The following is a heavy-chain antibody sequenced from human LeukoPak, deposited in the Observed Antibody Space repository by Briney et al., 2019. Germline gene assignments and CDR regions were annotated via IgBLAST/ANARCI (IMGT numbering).Heavy chain of an antibody. D-gene: IGHD6-19*01. CDR1: GGSFSGYY. CDR3: ARTLYPAGLEPFDY. Sequence: KPSETLSLTCAVYGGSFSGYYWSWIRQPPGKGLEWIGEINHSGSTNYNPSLKSRVTISVDTSKNQFSLKLSSVTAADTAVYYCARTLYPAGLEPFDYWGQGTLVTVSS. CDR2: INHSGST. J-gene: IGHJ4*02. V-gene: IGHV4-34*01.